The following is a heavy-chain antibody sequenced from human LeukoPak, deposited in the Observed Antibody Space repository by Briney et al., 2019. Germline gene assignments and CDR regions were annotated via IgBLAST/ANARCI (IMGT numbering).Heavy chain of an antibody. CDR2: ISRDGSDK. V-gene: IGHV3-30*15. Sequence: GGSLRLSCEATGFTLSDYAMHWVRQAPGQGLEWVSIISRDGSDKNYADSVKGRFTISRDNSKNTLYLQISSLRAEDTAVYYCAKGYHIYSYVVSFGHYWGQGTLVTVSS. CDR1: GFTLSDYA. CDR3: AKGYHIYSYVVSFGHY. J-gene: IGHJ4*02. D-gene: IGHD5-18*01.